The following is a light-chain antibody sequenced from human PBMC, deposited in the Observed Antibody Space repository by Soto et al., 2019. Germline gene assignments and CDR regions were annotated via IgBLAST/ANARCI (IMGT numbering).Light chain of an antibody. J-gene: IGKJ5*01. CDR2: AAS. CDR1: QTISNY. CDR3: QQSYSTPIT. Sequence: DIQMSQSPSSLSACVGDRVTITCRASQTISNYLNWYQQKPGKAPKLLIYAASSLQSGVPSRFSGSGSGTDFTLTISSLQPEDFATFYCQQSYSTPITFGQGTRLEIK. V-gene: IGKV1-39*01.